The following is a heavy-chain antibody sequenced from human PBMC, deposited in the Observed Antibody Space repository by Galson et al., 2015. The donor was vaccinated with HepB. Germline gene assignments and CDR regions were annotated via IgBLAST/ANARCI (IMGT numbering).Heavy chain of an antibody. D-gene: IGHD1-26*01. J-gene: IGHJ3*01. V-gene: IGHV4-28*01. Sequence: QVQLQESGPGLVKPSETLSLTCAVSGYSISSTNWWGWIRQPPGKGLEWVGYIYYTGITHYNPSLKSRVTMSLDTSKNQFSLKLWSVTTVDTAVYYCARKVDGATSEWASWGQGTMVT. CDR3: ARKVDGATSEWAS. CDR2: IYYTGIT. CDR1: GYSISSTNW.